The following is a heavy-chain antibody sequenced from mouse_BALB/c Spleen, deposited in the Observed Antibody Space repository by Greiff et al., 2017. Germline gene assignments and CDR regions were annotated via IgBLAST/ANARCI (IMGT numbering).Heavy chain of an antibody. J-gene: IGHJ2*01. Sequence: EVMLVESGAELVKPGASVKLSCTASGFNIKDTYMHWVKQRPEQGLEWIGRIDPANGNTKYDPKFQGKATITADTSSNTAYLQLSSLTSEDTAVYYCATLYDYDPYWGQGTTLTVSS. D-gene: IGHD2-4*01. CDR3: ATLYDYDPY. CDR2: IDPANGNT. CDR1: GFNIKDTY. V-gene: IGHV14-3*02.